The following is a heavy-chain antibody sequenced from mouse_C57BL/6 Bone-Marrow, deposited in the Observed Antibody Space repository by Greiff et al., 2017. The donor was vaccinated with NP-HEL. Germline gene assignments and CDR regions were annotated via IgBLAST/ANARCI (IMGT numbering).Heavy chain of an antibody. J-gene: IGHJ1*03. Sequence: EVQLVESGGGLVKPGGSLKLSCAASGFTFSDYGMHRVRQAPEKGLAWVAYISSGSSTIYYADTVKGRFTISRDNAKNTLFLQMTSLRSEDTAMYYCARVGYGSRGYWYFDVWGTGTTVTVSS. CDR1: GFTFSDYG. CDR3: ARVGYGSRGYWYFDV. V-gene: IGHV5-17*01. CDR2: ISSGSSTI. D-gene: IGHD1-1*01.